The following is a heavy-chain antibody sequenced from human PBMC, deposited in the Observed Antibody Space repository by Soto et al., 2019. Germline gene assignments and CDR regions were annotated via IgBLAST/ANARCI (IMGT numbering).Heavy chain of an antibody. D-gene: IGHD2-2*01. V-gene: IGHV1-69*02. CDR1: GGTFSSYS. Sequence: QVQLVQSGAEVKKPCSSVKVSCEASGGTFSSYSFSWVRQAPGQGLEWMGRVIPILGMANYAQKCQGRVTITADKSTSTVYMEMSSLRSEDTAVYYCARGGAVVVPAAVDRHNWFDPWGQGTLVTVSS. CDR2: VIPILGMA. CDR3: ARGGAVVVPAAVDRHNWFDP. J-gene: IGHJ5*02.